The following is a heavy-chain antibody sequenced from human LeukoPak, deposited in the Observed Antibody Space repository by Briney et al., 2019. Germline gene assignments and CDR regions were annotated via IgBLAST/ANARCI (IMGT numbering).Heavy chain of an antibody. Sequence: SETLSLTCAVYGGSFSGYYWSWIRQPPGKGLEWIGEINLSGSTNYNPSLKSRVTISVDTSKNQFSLKLSSVTAADTAVYYCARETWAYYDILTGYYIGVKFDYWGQGTLVTVSS. CDR1: GGSFSGYY. D-gene: IGHD3-9*01. CDR2: INLSGST. J-gene: IGHJ4*02. CDR3: ARETWAYYDILTGYYIGVKFDY. V-gene: IGHV4-34*01.